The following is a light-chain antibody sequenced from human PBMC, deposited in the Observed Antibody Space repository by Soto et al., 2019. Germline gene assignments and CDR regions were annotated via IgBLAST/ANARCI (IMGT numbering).Light chain of an antibody. CDR1: QSVSSSY. J-gene: IGKJ1*01. CDR3: QQYGSLVT. Sequence: TVLTQSPGPLSLSLGERDTLSCRASQSVSSSYLAWYQHKPGRAPRLLIDGTSGRATGIPDMFSGSGAGTYFPLTISRLEPEDLAVYYCQQYGSLVTFGQGTKVDIK. V-gene: IGKV3-20*01. CDR2: GTS.